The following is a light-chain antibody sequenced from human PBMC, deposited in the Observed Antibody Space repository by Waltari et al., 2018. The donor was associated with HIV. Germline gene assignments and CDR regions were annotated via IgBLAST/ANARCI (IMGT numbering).Light chain of an antibody. CDR2: KAS. CDR3: QQYDSYPWT. CDR1: RSFSKW. Sequence: DIQMTQSPSTLPASVGERVTITCRASRSFSKWLAWYQQKPGKAPKFLIYKASYLQTGVPSRFSGSESGADFTLTISGLQPDDFATYYCQQYDSYPWTFGQGTRVDIK. J-gene: IGKJ1*01. V-gene: IGKV1-5*03.